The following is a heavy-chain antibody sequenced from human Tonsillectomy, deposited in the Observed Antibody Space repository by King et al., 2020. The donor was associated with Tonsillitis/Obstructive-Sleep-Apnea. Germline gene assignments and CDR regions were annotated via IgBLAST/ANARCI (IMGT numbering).Heavy chain of an antibody. CDR1: GFTFSNAW. CDR2: IKSKTDGGTT. D-gene: IGHD3-3*01. CDR3: STEGYDFWNGYSSLDY. J-gene: IGHJ4*02. Sequence: VQLVESGGGFVKPGGSLRLSCAASGFTFSNAWKNWVRQAPGKGLEWVGRIKSKTDGGTTDYAAPVKGRFTISRDDSKNTLYLQMNSLKTEDTAVYYCSTEGYDFWNGYSSLDYWGQGTLVTVSS. V-gene: IGHV3-15*07.